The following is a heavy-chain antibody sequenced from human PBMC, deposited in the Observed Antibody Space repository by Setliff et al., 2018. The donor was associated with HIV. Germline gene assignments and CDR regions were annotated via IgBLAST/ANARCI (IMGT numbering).Heavy chain of an antibody. CDR3: ATRIQLCY. CDR1: GFTFSSFG. D-gene: IGHD5-18*01. J-gene: IGHJ4*02. V-gene: IGHV3-33*01. CDR2: IWYDGINK. Sequence: GESLKISCTASGFTFSSFGMHWVRQAPGKGLEWVAVIWYDGINKNYVDTVKGRFTISRDNSKNTLYLQMNSLRAEDTAVYYCATRIQLCYWGQGTLVTVSS.